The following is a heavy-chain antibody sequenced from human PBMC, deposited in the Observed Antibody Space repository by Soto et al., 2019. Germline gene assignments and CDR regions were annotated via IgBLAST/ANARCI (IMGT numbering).Heavy chain of an antibody. CDR2: IIPIFGTA. D-gene: IGHD3-22*01. V-gene: IGHV1-69*01. CDR3: ARDGSGYRSRASPMDV. CDR1: GDTFSSYA. J-gene: IGHJ6*02. Sequence: QVQLVQSGAEEKKPGSSVKVSCKASGDTFSSYAISWVRQAPGQGLEWMGGIIPIFGTANYAQKFQGRVTITADESTSTAYMEFSSLRSEDTAVYYCARDGSGYRSRASPMDVWGQGTTVTVSS.